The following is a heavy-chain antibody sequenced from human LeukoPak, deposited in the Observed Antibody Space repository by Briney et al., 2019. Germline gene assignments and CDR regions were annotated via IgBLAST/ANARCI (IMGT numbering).Heavy chain of an antibody. J-gene: IGHJ5*02. CDR3: ARTVSYYDFWSGYDNRFDP. CDR2: IIPIFGTA. Sequence: SVKVSCKASGGTFSSYAISWVRQAPGQGLEWMGGIIPIFGTANYAQKFQGRVTIPADESTSTAYMELSSLRSEDTAVYYCARTVSYYDFWSGYDNRFDPWGQGTLVTVSS. V-gene: IGHV1-69*13. D-gene: IGHD3-3*01. CDR1: GGTFSSYA.